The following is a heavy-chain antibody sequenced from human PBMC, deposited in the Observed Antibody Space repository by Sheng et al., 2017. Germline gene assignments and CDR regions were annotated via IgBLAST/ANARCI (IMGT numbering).Heavy chain of an antibody. CDR3: ARAQREGWNAPSFFDY. J-gene: IGHJ4*02. D-gene: IGHD1-1*01. CDR1: GGTFSSYA. Sequence: QVQLVQSGAEVKKPGSSVKVSCKASGGTFSSYAISWVRQAPGQGLEWMGGIIPIFGTANYAQKFQGRVTITTDESTSTAYMELSSLRSEDTAVYYCARAQREGWNAPSFFDYWGQGTLVTVSS. V-gene: IGHV1-69*05. CDR2: IIPIFGTA.